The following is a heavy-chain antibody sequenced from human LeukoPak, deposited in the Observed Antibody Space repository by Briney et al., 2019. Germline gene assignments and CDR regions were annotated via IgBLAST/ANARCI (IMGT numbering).Heavy chain of an antibody. Sequence: PGGSLRLSCAASGFTFSDYATNWVRQAPGKGLEWVSTISGSGGTTYYADSVKGRFTISRDNSKNTLSLQMSSLRADDTAVYYCAKGRAGTVMVEYWGQGTLVTVSP. D-gene: IGHD1-7*01. J-gene: IGHJ4*02. CDR2: ISGSGGTT. V-gene: IGHV3-23*01. CDR1: GFTFSDYA. CDR3: AKGRAGTVMVEY.